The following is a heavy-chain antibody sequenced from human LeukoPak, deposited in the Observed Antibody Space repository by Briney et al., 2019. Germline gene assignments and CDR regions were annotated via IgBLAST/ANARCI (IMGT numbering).Heavy chain of an antibody. D-gene: IGHD6-13*01. V-gene: IGHV4-59*06. Sequence: SETLSLTCTVSGGSISSYYWSWIRQHPGKGLEWIGYIYYSGSTYYNPSLKSRVTISVDTSKNQFSLKLSSVTAADTAVYYCARVVDSSSWYSFSFGWFDPWGQGTLVTVSS. CDR2: IYYSGST. CDR1: GGSISSYY. CDR3: ARVVDSSSWYSFSFGWFDP. J-gene: IGHJ5*02.